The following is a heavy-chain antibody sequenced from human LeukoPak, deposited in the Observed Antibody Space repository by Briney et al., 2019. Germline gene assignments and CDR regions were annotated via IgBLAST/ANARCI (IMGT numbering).Heavy chain of an antibody. Sequence: GGSLRLSCAGSGFTFSKTWMSWVRQAPGKGLEWLGSIKSTPDGGTTDYAAPVKGRFTISRDDSKATLYLQVNSLRTEDTAVYYCTTGGHYFGDWGQGTLVTVSS. D-gene: IGHD3-10*01. CDR1: GFTFSKTW. J-gene: IGHJ4*02. CDR3: TTGGHYFGD. V-gene: IGHV3-15*01. CDR2: IKSTPDGGTT.